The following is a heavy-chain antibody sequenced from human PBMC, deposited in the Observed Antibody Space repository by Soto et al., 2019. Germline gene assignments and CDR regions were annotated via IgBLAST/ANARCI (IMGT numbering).Heavy chain of an antibody. CDR1: GFTFSTYW. CDR2: IGSDGRST. CDR3: ARDASNSVDS. Sequence: PGGSLRLSCAASGFTFSTYWMHWVRQVPGKGLVWVSCIGSDGRSTNYADSVKGRFTVSRDNAKSTLYLQMNSLRAEDTAVYYCARDASNSVDSWGQGTLVTVSS. V-gene: IGHV3-74*01. J-gene: IGHJ4*02. D-gene: IGHD4-4*01.